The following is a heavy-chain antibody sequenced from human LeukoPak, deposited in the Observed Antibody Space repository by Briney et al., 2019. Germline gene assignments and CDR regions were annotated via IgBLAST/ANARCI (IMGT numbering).Heavy chain of an antibody. CDR2: IYYSGST. Sequence: PSETLSLTCTVSGGSISSGGYYWSWIRQHPGKGLEWIGYIYYSGSTYYNPSLKSRVTISVDTSKNQFSLKLSSVTAADMAVYYCARGAGFGEPRLDYWGQGTLVTVSS. CDR1: GGSISSGGYY. V-gene: IGHV4-31*03. CDR3: ARGAGFGEPRLDY. D-gene: IGHD3-10*01. J-gene: IGHJ4*02.